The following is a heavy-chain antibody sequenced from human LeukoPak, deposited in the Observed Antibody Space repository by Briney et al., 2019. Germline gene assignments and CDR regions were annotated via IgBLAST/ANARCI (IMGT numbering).Heavy chain of an antibody. CDR2: VTNNGGAT. CDR3: AKNDYSDFTPSPFPV. V-gene: IGHV3-23*01. CDR1: GFTFTSYA. Sequence: GGSLRLSCGASGFTFTSYAVSWVRQAPVRGLEWVAIVTNNGGATYYADSVKGRFTISRDNSKNTLCLQMHSLRVEDTAVYYCAKNDYSDFTPSPFPVWGQGTLVTVSS. J-gene: IGHJ4*02. D-gene: IGHD4-11*01.